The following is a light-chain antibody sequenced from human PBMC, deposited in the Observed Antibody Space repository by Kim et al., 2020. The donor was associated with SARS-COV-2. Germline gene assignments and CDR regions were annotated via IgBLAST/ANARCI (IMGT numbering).Light chain of an antibody. Sequence: SVSPGQTARITCSGDVLAKKYARWFQQKPGQAPVLVIYKDSERPSGIPERFSGSSSGNTVTLTISGAQVEDEADYYCYSAADNNRVFGGGTQLTVL. CDR2: KDS. V-gene: IGLV3-27*01. CDR1: VLAKKY. J-gene: IGLJ3*02. CDR3: YSAADNNRV.